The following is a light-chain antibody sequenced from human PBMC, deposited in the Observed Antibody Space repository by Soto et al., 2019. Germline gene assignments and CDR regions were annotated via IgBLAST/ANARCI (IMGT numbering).Light chain of an antibody. CDR1: SGHSSYT. CDR2: VNSDGSH. V-gene: IGLV4-69*01. Sequence: QAVVTQSPSASASLGASVKLTCTLSSGHSSYTIAWHQQQPEKGPRYLMKVNSDGSHSKGDGIPDRFSGSSSGAERYVTISSLQSEDEADYYCQTWDTGIRVFGGGTKLIVL. CDR3: QTWDTGIRV. J-gene: IGLJ3*02.